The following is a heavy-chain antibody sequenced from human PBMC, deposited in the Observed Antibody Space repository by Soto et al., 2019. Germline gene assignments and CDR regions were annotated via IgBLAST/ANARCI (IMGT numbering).Heavy chain of an antibody. CDR2: INDDSVNT. V-gene: IGHV3-23*01. Sequence: HPVGSLRLSCTGSGFTFRNFALSWVRQAAGEGLEWISAINDDSVNTYHADSVKGRFTISRDNSKNTLYLQMNSLRPEDTAIYYCAKRSVSGTYSPFDYWGQGTLVTVSS. D-gene: IGHD1-7*01. CDR1: GFTFRNFA. CDR3: AKRSVSGTYSPFDY. J-gene: IGHJ4*02.